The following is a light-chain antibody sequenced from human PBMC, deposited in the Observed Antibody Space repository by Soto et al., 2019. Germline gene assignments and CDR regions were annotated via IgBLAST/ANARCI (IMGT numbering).Light chain of an antibody. V-gene: IGLV2-14*01. CDR1: RTDVGGYNF. Sequence: QSVRTQPASVSGSPGESITISCTVTRTDVGGYNFVSWYQQHPGKAPKLIIYEVSNRPSGVSNRFSGSKSDNTASLTISGLQAEDEADYYCCSYVSSKTYVFGTGTKVTVL. J-gene: IGLJ1*01. CDR2: EVS. CDR3: CSYVSSKTYV.